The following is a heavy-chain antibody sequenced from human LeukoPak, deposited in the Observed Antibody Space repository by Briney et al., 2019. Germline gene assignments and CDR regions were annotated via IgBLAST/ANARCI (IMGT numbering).Heavy chain of an antibody. CDR2: ISSSGSTI. CDR3: ARGGSGSYYYFDY. Sequence: GGSLRLSCAASGFTFSRYEMNWVRQAPGKGLEWGSYISSSGSTIYYADSVKGRFTISRDNAKNSLYLQMNSLRAEDTAVYYCARGGSGSYYYFDYWGQGTLVTVSS. CDR1: GFTFSRYE. D-gene: IGHD1-26*01. V-gene: IGHV3-48*03. J-gene: IGHJ4*02.